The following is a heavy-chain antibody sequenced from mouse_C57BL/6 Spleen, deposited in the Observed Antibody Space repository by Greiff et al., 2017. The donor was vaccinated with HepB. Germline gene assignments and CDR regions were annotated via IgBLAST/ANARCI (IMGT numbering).Heavy chain of an antibody. J-gene: IGHJ1*03. CDR2: IDPSDGST. Sequence: QVQLKQSGPELVKPGASVKLSCKASGYTFTSYYINWVKQRPGQGLEWIGWIDPSDGSTKYNEKFKGKATLTVDTSSSTAYMELLSLTSEDSAVYYCARSKDLSGYFDFWGTGTTVTVSS. CDR3: ARSKDLSGYFDF. V-gene: IGHV1-85*01. CDR1: GYTFTSYY.